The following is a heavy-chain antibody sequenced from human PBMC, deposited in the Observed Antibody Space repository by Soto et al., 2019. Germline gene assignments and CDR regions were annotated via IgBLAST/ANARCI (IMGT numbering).Heavy chain of an antibody. Sequence: PGGSLRLSCAASGFTFSSYAMSWVRQAPGKGLEWVSAISGSGGSTYYADSVKGRFTISRDNSKNTLYLQMNSLGAEDTAVYYCAKDISRGSSIAARHYYYYGMDVWGQGTTVTVSS. CDR3: AKDISRGSSIAARHYYYYGMDV. J-gene: IGHJ6*02. V-gene: IGHV3-23*01. CDR1: GFTFSSYA. CDR2: ISGSGGST. D-gene: IGHD6-6*01.